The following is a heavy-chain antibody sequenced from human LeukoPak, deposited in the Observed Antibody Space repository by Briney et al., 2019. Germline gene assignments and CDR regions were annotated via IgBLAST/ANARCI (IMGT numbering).Heavy chain of an antibody. D-gene: IGHD3-22*01. CDR1: GYIFTSYG. Sequence: ASVKVSRKASGYIFTSYGINWVRQAPGQGLEWMGGIIPFYGTANYAQKFQGRVTITTDESTSTAYMELSSLRSEDTAVYYCAAGYYDSSGYYPLDYWGQGTLVTVSS. CDR3: AAGYYDSSGYYPLDY. V-gene: IGHV1-69*05. J-gene: IGHJ4*02. CDR2: IIPFYGTA.